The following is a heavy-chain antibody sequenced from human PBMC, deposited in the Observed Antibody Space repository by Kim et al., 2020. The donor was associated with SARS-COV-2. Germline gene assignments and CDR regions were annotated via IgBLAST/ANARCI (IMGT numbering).Heavy chain of an antibody. D-gene: IGHD1-1*01. CDR3: ARAYNNYYYYYGMDV. V-gene: IGHV1-69*01. Sequence: PKFQGRVTITADESTSTAYMELSSLRSEDTAVYYCARAYNNYYYYYGMDVWGQGTTVTVSS. J-gene: IGHJ6*02.